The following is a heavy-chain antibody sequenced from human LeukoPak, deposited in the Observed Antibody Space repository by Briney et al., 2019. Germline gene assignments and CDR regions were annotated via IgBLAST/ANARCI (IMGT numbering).Heavy chain of an antibody. Sequence: ASVKVSCKASGYTFNDYFMNWVRQAPGQGLEWMGWINPTTGDTKYSRKFQGRVTLTRGMSISTGYMELSRLKSDDTAVYYCARNYSDWSDPWGQGTLVTVSS. D-gene: IGHD4-11*01. V-gene: IGHV1-2*02. J-gene: IGHJ5*02. CDR3: ARNYSDWSDP. CDR1: GYTFNDYF. CDR2: INPTTGDT.